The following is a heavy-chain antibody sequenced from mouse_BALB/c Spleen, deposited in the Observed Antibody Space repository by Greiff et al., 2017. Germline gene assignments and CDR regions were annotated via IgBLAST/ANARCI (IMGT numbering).Heavy chain of an antibody. Sequence: EVKLVESGGGLVQPGGSRKLSCAASGFTFSSFGMHWVRQAPEKGLEWVAYISSGSSTIYYADTVKGRFTISRDNPKNTLFLQMTSLRSEDTAMYYCARWDGNYYYFDYWGQGTTLTVSS. V-gene: IGHV5-17*02. D-gene: IGHD2-1*01. J-gene: IGHJ2*01. CDR1: GFTFSSFG. CDR3: ARWDGNYYYFDY. CDR2: ISSGSSTI.